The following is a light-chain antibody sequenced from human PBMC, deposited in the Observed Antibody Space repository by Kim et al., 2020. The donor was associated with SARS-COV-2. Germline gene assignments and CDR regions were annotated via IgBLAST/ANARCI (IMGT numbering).Light chain of an antibody. Sequence: ASVGDRVTLTCRTSQSLCSHLHWSHQTPGRAPKLLISAPSTLQGGVPSRFSRSGSETDFTLTISSLQPEDFATYFCQQSYITPFTFGPGTKVDIK. V-gene: IGKV1-39*01. J-gene: IGKJ3*01. CDR1: QSLCSH. CDR3: QQSYITPFT. CDR2: APS.